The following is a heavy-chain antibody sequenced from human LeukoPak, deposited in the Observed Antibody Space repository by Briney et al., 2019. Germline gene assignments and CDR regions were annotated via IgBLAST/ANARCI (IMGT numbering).Heavy chain of an antibody. CDR2: INPNSGGT. V-gene: IGHV1-2*02. CDR3: ARSHLFGVVTIDAFDI. J-gene: IGHJ3*02. Sequence: ASVKVSCKASGYTFTGYYMHWVRQAPGQGLEWMGWINPNSGGTNYAQKFQGRVTMTRDTSISTAYMELSRLRSDDTAVYYCARSHLFGVVTIDAFDIWGQGTMVTVSS. CDR1: GYTFTGYY. D-gene: IGHD3-3*01.